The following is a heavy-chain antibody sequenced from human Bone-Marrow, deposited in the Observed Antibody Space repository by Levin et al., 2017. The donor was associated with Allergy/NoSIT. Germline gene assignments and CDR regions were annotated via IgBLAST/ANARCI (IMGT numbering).Heavy chain of an antibody. CDR1: GFTFSSYA. CDR2: ISGSGGTT. D-gene: IGHD6-13*01. V-gene: IGHV3-23*01. J-gene: IGHJ6*02. CDR3: AKEGGRAEAATGGFGYYYYGLDV. Sequence: GGSLRLSCAASGFTFSSYAMRWLRQAPGRGLEWVAAISGSGGTTHYADSVKGRFTISRDNSNNTLFLQMNSLRAEDTAVYYCAKEGGRAEAATGGFGYYYYGLDVWGQGTTVTVSS.